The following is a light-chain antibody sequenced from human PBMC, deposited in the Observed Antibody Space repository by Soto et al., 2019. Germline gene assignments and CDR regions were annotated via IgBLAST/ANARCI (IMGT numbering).Light chain of an antibody. CDR2: LGS. V-gene: IGKV2-28*01. CDR1: QSLLHSNGYNY. CDR3: MQARKPRGT. J-gene: IGKJ2*02. Sequence: DLVMTQSPLSLPVTPGEPASISCRSSQSLLHSNGYNYLDWYLQKPGQSPQLLIYLGSNRASGVPDRFSGSGSGTDFTLKISRVEAEDVGVYYCMQARKPRGTFGQGTKLEIK.